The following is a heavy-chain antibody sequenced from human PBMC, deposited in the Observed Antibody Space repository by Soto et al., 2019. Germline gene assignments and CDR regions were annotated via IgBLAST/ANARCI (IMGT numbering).Heavy chain of an antibody. CDR2: IYYSGST. J-gene: IGHJ4*02. Sequence: SETLSLTCTVSGGSISSSSYYWGWIRQPPGKGLEWIGSIYYSGSTYYNPSLKSRVTISVDTSKNQFSLKLSSGTAADTAVYYCARHPPKQDYGDYVVDYWGQGTLVTVSS. D-gene: IGHD4-17*01. CDR1: GGSISSSSYY. V-gene: IGHV4-39*01. CDR3: ARHPPKQDYGDYVVDY.